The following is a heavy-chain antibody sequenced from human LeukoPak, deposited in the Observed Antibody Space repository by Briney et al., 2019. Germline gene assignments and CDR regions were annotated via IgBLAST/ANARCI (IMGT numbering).Heavy chain of an antibody. CDR2: INPNSSDT. CDR1: GYTFTAYY. D-gene: IGHD4-11*01. V-gene: IGHV1-2*06. CDR3: AREGSQDYSNYFNWFDP. Sequence: ASVKVSCKASGYTFTAYYIHWVRQAPGQGLEWMGRINPNSSDTNYAQKSQGRVTMTRDTSISTAYMELSRLRSDDTAVYYYAREGSQDYSNYFNWFDPWGQGTLVTVSS. J-gene: IGHJ5*02.